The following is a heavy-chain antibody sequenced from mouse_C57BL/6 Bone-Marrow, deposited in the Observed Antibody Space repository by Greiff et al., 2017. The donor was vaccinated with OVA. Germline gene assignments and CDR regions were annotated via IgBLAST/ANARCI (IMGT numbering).Heavy chain of an antibody. CDR1: GFTFSDFY. D-gene: IGHD1-1*01. J-gene: IGHJ3*01. CDR2: SRNKANDYTT. CDR3: ARDALYGSSPAWFAY. Sequence: EVMLVESGGGLVQSGRSLRLSCATSGFTFSDFYMEWVRQAPGKGLEWIAASRNKANDYTTEYSASVKGRFIVSRDTSQSILYLQMNALRAEDTAIYYCARDALYGSSPAWFAYWGQGTLVTVSA. V-gene: IGHV7-1*01.